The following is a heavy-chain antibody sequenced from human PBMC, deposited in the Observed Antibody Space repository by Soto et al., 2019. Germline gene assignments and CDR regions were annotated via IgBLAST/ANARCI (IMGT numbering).Heavy chain of an antibody. CDR2: ISGSGGFT. Sequence: EVQLLESGGGLVQPGGSLRLSCAASGFTFSSYAMSWVRQAPGKGLEWVSTISGSGGFTYYADSAKGRFTISRDNSQNTLYLQMNSLRAEDTAVYYCAKDGPLGELMADLGQGTPVSVSS. J-gene: IGHJ4*02. CDR1: GFTFSSYA. CDR3: AKDGPLGELMAD. V-gene: IGHV3-23*01. D-gene: IGHD3-10*01.